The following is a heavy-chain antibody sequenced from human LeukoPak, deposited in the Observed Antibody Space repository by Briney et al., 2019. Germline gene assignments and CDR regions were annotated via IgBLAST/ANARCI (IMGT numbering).Heavy chain of an antibody. Sequence: ASVKVSCKASGYTFTSYGISWVRQAPGQGLEWMGWISAYNGKTNYAQNLQARVTMTTDASTSTAYMELRSLRSDDAAVYYCARDQPDYYGSGSYYTDSSYGMDVWGQGTTVTVSS. V-gene: IGHV1-18*01. J-gene: IGHJ6*02. CDR2: ISAYNGKT. CDR1: GYTFTSYG. CDR3: ARDQPDYYGSGSYYTDSSYGMDV. D-gene: IGHD3-10*01.